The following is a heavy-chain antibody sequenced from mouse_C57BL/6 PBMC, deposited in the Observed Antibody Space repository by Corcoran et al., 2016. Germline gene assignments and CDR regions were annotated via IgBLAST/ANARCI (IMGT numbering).Heavy chain of an antibody. J-gene: IGHJ4*01. CDR1: GYTFTDYY. V-gene: IGHV1-76*01. CDR3: ARQANWDDYYAMDY. CDR2: IYPGSGNT. D-gene: IGHD4-1*01. Sequence: QVQLKQSGAELVRPGASVKLSCKASGYTFTDYYINWVKQRPGQGLEWIARIYPGSGNTYYNEKFKGKATLTAEKSSSTAYMQLSSLTSEDSAVYFCARQANWDDYYAMDYWGQGTSVTVSS.